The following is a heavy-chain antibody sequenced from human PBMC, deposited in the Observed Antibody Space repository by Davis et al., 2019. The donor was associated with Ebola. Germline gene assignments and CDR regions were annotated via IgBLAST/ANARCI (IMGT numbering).Heavy chain of an antibody. CDR3: ARQLYNRSSADWFDP. Sequence: MPSETLSLTCAVYGGSFSGYYWSRIRQPPGKGLEWIGEINHSGSTNYNPSLKSRVTISVDTSKNQFSLKLSSVTAADTAVYYCARQLYNRSSADWFDPWGQGTLVIVSS. V-gene: IGHV4-34*01. CDR1: GGSFSGYY. CDR2: INHSGST. J-gene: IGHJ5*02. D-gene: IGHD6-6*01.